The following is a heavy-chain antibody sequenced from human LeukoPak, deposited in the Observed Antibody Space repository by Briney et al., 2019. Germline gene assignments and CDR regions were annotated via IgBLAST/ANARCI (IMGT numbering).Heavy chain of an antibody. CDR3: ARGYSYGYYFDY. Sequence: GGSLRLSCAASGFTASSNYISWVRQAPGKGLEWVSVIYSGDSTYYADSVKGRFTISRDNSKNTLYLQMNSLRAEDTAVYYCARGYSYGYYFDYWGQGTLVTVSS. V-gene: IGHV3-66*01. CDR1: GFTASSNY. J-gene: IGHJ4*02. CDR2: IYSGDST. D-gene: IGHD5-18*01.